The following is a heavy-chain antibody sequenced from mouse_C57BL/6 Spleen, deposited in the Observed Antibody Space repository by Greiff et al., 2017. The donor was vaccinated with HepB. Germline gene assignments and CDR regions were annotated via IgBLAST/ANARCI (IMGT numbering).Heavy chain of an antibody. CDR3: ARGITTVVAHWYFDV. V-gene: IGHV1-69*01. J-gene: IGHJ1*03. Sequence: QVQLQQSGAELVMPGASVKLSCKASGYTFTSYWMHWVKQRPGQGLEWIGEIDPSDSYTNYNQKFKGKSTLTVDKSSSTAYMQLSSLTSEDSAVYYCARGITTVVAHWYFDVWGTGTTVTVSS. CDR1: GYTFTSYW. D-gene: IGHD1-1*01. CDR2: IDPSDSYT.